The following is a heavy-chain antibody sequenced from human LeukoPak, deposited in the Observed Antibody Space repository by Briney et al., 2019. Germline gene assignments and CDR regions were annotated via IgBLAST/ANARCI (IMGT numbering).Heavy chain of an antibody. D-gene: IGHD1-1*01. CDR2: IYYSGST. J-gene: IGHJ4*02. CDR3: ARHTTTPDSYLAY. V-gene: IGHV4-59*01. Sequence: SETLSLTCTVSGGSISSYYWSWIRQPPGRGLEWIGYIYYSGSTNYNPSLKSRVTISVDTSKNQFSLKLSSVTAADTAVYYCARHTTTPDSYLAYWGQGTLVTVSS. CDR1: GGSISSYY.